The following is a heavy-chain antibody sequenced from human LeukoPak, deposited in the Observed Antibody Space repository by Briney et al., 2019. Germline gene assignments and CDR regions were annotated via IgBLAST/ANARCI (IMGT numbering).Heavy chain of an antibody. V-gene: IGHV4-4*02. CDR2: VNLQGST. Sequence: PSETLSLTCGVSGGSITNTNHWTWVRQPPGKGLEWIGEVNLQGSTNYNPSLMGRVAISVDKSENHISLQLTSVTAADTAVYYCAREGGPYRPLDYSGQGTLVTVSS. CDR1: GGSITNTNH. CDR3: AREGGPYRPLDY. J-gene: IGHJ4*02.